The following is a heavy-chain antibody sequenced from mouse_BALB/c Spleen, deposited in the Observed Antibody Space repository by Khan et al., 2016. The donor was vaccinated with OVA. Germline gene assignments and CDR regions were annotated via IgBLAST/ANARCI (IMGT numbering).Heavy chain of an antibody. Sequence: VQLQESGPELVRPGVSVKISCKGSGYTFTDYAMYWVKQSHAKSLEWIGLISTYSGNTNYNQKFKGKATMTVDKSSSTAYMELARLTSEDSAIYYCASPAYDGYYAYWGQGTTLTVSS. D-gene: IGHD2-3*01. V-gene: IGHV1S137*01. CDR3: ASPAYDGYYAY. J-gene: IGHJ2*01. CDR1: GYTFTDYA. CDR2: ISTYSGNT.